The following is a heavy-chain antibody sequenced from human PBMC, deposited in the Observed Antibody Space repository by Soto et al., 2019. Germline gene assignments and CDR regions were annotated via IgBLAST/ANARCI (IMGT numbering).Heavy chain of an antibody. CDR1: GGSFSGYY. CDR2: INHSGST. Sequence: SETLSLSCAVYGGSFSGYYWSWIRQPPGKGLEWIGEINHSGSTNYNPSLKSRVTISVDTSKNQFSLKLSSVTAADTAVYYCARGPYCSGGSCYSGWFDPWGQGTLVTVSS. J-gene: IGHJ5*02. D-gene: IGHD2-15*01. CDR3: ARGPYCSGGSCYSGWFDP. V-gene: IGHV4-34*01.